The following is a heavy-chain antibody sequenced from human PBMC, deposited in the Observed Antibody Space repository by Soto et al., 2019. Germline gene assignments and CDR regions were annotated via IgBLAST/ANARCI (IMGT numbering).Heavy chain of an antibody. J-gene: IGHJ4*02. CDR2: IYHTGST. V-gene: IGHV4-31*03. D-gene: IGHD1-1*01. CDR1: GGSISTVGHY. Sequence: PSETLSLTCSVSGGSISTVGHYWTWFRQPPGKGLEWIGSIYHTGSTYYSKSLRSRLTMSVDTSKSRFSLRLSSVTAADTAVYYCARATGTLRSRNCDYWGQGSLVT. CDR3: ARATGTLRSRNCDY.